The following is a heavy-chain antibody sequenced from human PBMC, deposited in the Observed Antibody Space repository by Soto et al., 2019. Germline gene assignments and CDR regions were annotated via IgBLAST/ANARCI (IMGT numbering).Heavy chain of an antibody. D-gene: IGHD2-15*01. CDR3: ANGGNLLPTYYYYGRDV. CDR1: GGTFSSYA. V-gene: IGHV1-69*01. CDR2: IIPIFGTA. Sequence: QVQLVQSGAEVKKPGSSVKVSCKASGGTFSSYAISWVRQAPGQGLEWMGGIIPIFGTANYAQKFQGRVTITADESTRTAYMELSSLRSEDTALYYCANGGNLLPTYYYYGRDVWGQVTTVTVSS. J-gene: IGHJ6*02.